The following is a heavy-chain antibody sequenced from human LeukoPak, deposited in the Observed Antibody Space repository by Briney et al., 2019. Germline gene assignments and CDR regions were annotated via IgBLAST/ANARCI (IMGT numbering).Heavy chain of an antibody. CDR2: ISYDGRNK. CDR3: ARDGKPDYYDSSGYDYFDY. V-gene: IGHV3-30*09. J-gene: IGHJ4*02. CDR1: GFTFNSFA. D-gene: IGHD3-22*01. Sequence: GGSLRLSCAASGFTFNSFAMHWVRQAPGKGPEWVAAISYDGRNKYYADSVQGRFAFSRDNSKNMLYLQMNSLRAEDTAVYYCARDGKPDYYDSSGYDYFDYWGQGTLVTVSS.